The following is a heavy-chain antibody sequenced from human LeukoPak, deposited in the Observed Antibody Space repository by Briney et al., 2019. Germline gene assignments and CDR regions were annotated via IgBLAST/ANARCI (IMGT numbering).Heavy chain of an antibody. CDR1: GFTFSSYS. Sequence: GGSLRLSCAASGFTFSSYSMNWVRQAPGKGLEWVSSISSSSSYIYYADSVKGRFTISRDNSKNTLYLQMNSLRAEDTAVYYCARVGSRAGLLGDDAFDIWGQGTMVTVSS. J-gene: IGHJ3*02. CDR3: ARVGSRAGLLGDDAFDI. CDR2: ISSSSSYI. D-gene: IGHD3-10*01. V-gene: IGHV3-21*01.